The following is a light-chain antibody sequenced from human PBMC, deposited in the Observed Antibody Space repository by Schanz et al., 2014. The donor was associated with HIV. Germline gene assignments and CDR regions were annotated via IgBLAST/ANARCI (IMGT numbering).Light chain of an antibody. J-gene: IGLJ2*01. CDR1: SSDVGGYNY. CDR2: DVS. CDR3: SSYAGSNNVL. Sequence: QSVLTQPASVSGSPGQSITISCTGTSSDVGGYNYVSWYQQHPGKAPKLMIYDVSNRPSGVSNRFSGSKSGNTASLTISGLQAEDEADYYCSSYAGSNNVLFGGGTKLTVL. V-gene: IGLV2-14*01.